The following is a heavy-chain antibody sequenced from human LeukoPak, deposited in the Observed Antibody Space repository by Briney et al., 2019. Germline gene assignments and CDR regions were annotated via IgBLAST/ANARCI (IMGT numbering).Heavy chain of an antibody. D-gene: IGHD6-19*01. V-gene: IGHV5-51*01. Sequence: GESLKISCKGSGYSFTSYWIGWVRQMPGKGLEWMAIIYPGDSDTRYSPSLQGQVTISADKSISTAYLQWRSLKASDTAMYYCARQSSEWFDPWGQGTLVTVSS. CDR3: ARQSSEWFDP. CDR2: IYPGDSDT. J-gene: IGHJ5*02. CDR1: GYSFTSYW.